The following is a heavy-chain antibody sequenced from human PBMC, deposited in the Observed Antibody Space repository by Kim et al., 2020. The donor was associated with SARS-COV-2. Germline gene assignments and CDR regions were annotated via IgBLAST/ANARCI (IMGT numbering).Heavy chain of an antibody. J-gene: IGHJ6*02. CDR3: AKDREWGVPAARGLRGMDV. D-gene: IGHD2-2*01. CDR2: ISYDGSNK. Sequence: GGSLRLSCAASGFTFSSYGMHWVRQAPGKGLEWVAVISYDGSNKYYADSVKGRFTISRDNSKNTLYLQMNSLRAEDTAVYYCAKDREWGVPAARGLRGMDVWGQGTTVTVSS. CDR1: GFTFSSYG. V-gene: IGHV3-30*18.